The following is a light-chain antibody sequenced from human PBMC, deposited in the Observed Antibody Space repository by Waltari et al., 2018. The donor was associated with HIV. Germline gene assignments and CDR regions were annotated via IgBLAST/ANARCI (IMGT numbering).Light chain of an antibody. Sequence: SSELTQDPAVSVALGQTVRITCQGDSLRTYYASRYQQKPGQAPVLVFFGKNNRPSGSPDRFSGSTSVNTASLTSTGAQAEDEADYYCNSRDSSGDLYVFGTATKVTVL. V-gene: IGLV3-19*01. CDR2: GKN. J-gene: IGLJ1*01. CDR3: NSRDSSGDLYV. CDR1: SLRTYY.